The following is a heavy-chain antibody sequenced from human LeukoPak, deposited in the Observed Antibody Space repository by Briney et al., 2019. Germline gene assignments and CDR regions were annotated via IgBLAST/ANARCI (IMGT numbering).Heavy chain of an antibody. Sequence: GGSLRLSCAASEFIVSSNYMSWVRQAPGKGLEWVSVIYSGHNTYYADSVKGRFTISRDNSKNTLYLQMNGLKSEDTAVYYCTTGSLSYGMDVWGQGTTVTVSS. CDR1: EFIVSSNY. V-gene: IGHV3-66*01. J-gene: IGHJ6*02. CDR3: TTGSLSYGMDV. CDR2: IYSGHNT.